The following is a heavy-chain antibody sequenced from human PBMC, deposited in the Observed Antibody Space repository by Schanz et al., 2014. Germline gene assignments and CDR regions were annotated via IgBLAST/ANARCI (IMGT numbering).Heavy chain of an antibody. D-gene: IGHD3-10*01. CDR3: ARDRIDFGELFQNGMNV. V-gene: IGHV3-30*04. Sequence: QVQVVESGGGVVQPGRSLRLSCEASGFTLSSYTMHWVRQAPGKGLEWVAVMSYEGTNLYYADSVRGRFTISRDNSKNTFYVQMNSLRVEDTAVYYCARDRIDFGELFQNGMNVWGQGTTVIVSS. CDR1: GFTLSSYT. J-gene: IGHJ6*02. CDR2: MSYEGTNL.